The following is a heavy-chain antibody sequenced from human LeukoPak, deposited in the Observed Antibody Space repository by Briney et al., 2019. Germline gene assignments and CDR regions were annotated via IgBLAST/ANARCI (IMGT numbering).Heavy chain of an antibody. D-gene: IGHD6-19*01. CDR2: INHSGST. V-gene: IGHV4-34*01. Sequence: SETLSLTCAVYGGSFSGYYWSWIRQPPGKGLEWIGEINHSGSTKYNPSLKNQVTISLDTSKNQFSLKLSSVTAADTAVYYCAREGSGWFGVHFDYWGQGTLVAVSS. J-gene: IGHJ4*02. CDR1: GGSFSGYY. CDR3: AREGSGWFGVHFDY.